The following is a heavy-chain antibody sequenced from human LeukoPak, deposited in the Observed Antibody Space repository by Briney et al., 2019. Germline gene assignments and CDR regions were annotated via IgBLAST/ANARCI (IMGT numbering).Heavy chain of an antibody. CDR3: ARPRGPDCSSTSCSEHDNYGMDV. Sequence: PSETLSLTCAVYGGSFSGYYWSWIRQPPGKGLEWIGEINHSGNTNYNPSLKSRVTISVDTSKNQFSLKLSSVTAADTAVYYCARPRGPDCSSTSCSEHDNYGMDVWGQGTTVTVSS. J-gene: IGHJ6*02. CDR2: INHSGNT. D-gene: IGHD2-2*01. CDR1: GGSFSGYY. V-gene: IGHV4-34*01.